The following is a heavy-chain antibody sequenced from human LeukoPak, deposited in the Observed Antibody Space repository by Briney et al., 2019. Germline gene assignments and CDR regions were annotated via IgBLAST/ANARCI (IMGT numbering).Heavy chain of an antibody. CDR3: ARVRDCSSISCYTYYYYGMDV. CDR1: GGTFSSYT. Sequence: SVKVSCKASGGTFSSYTISWVRQAPGQGLEWMGRIIPILGIANYAQKFQGRVTITADKSTSTAYMELSSLRSEDTAVYYCARVRDCSSISCYTYYYYGMDVWGQGTTVTVSS. CDR2: IIPILGIA. V-gene: IGHV1-69*02. J-gene: IGHJ6*02. D-gene: IGHD2-2*01.